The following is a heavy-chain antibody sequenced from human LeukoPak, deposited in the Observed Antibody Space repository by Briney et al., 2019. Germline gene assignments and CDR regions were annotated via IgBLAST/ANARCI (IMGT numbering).Heavy chain of an antibody. Sequence: GGSLRLSCAASGFTFSSYAMSWGRQAPGEGLEWVSGISGRGKNIYYVDSVKGRFTISRDNPKNTLYLQMHSLRAEDTAVYFCAKFAGYFDYFQHWGQGTLVTVSS. V-gene: IGHV3-23*01. J-gene: IGHJ1*01. D-gene: IGHD5-18*01. CDR1: GFTFSSYA. CDR2: ISGRGKNI. CDR3: AKFAGYFDYFQH.